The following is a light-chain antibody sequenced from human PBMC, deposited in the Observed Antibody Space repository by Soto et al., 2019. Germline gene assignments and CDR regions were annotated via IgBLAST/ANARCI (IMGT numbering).Light chain of an antibody. CDR2: GNS. V-gene: IGLV1-40*01. Sequence: QSVLTQPPSVSGAPGQRVTISCTGSSSNIGAGYDVHWYQLLPGTAPKVLIFGNSNRPSGVPDRFSGSKSGTSASLAITGLQAEDEADYYCQSYDSSLSASVFGGGTKLTVL. CDR3: QSYDSSLSASV. J-gene: IGLJ3*02. CDR1: SSNIGAGYD.